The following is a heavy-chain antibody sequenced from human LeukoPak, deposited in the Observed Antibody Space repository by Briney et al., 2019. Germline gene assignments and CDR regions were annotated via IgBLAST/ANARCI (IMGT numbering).Heavy chain of an antibody. J-gene: IGHJ6*03. CDR3: ARDLIRYSLKIYYYYYYMDV. V-gene: IGHV1-2*02. D-gene: IGHD1-14*01. CDR2: INPDNGDT. Sequence: ASVKVSCKASGYIFTGYYMHWVRQAPGQGLEWMGWINPDNGDTSYAQMFQGRVTMTRDTSISTAYMELSRLRADDTAVYYCARDLIRYSLKIYYYYYYMDVWGKGTTVTISS. CDR1: GYIFTGYY.